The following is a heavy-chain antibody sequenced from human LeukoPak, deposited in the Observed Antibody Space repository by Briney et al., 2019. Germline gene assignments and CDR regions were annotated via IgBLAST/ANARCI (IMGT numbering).Heavy chain of an antibody. CDR1: GGTFSSYA. Sequence: ASVKVSCKASGGTFSSYAISWVRQAPGQGLEWMGRIIPILGIANYAQKFQGRVTITADKSASTAYMELSSLRSEDTAVYYCASGLYGSGSYCTYWGQGTLVTVSS. CDR2: IIPILGIA. D-gene: IGHD3-10*01. CDR3: ASGLYGSGSYCTY. J-gene: IGHJ4*02. V-gene: IGHV1-69*04.